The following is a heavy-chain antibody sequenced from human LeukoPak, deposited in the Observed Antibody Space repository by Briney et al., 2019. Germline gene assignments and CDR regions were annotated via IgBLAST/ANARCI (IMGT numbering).Heavy chain of an antibody. V-gene: IGHV4-34*01. CDR2: INHSGST. CDR1: GGSFSGYY. J-gene: IGHJ4*02. D-gene: IGHD2-21*02. Sequence: SETLSLTCAVYGGSFSGYYWSWIRQPPGKGLEWIGEINHSGSTNYNPSLKSRVTISVDTSKNQFSLKLSSVTAADTAVYYCARARDRSRVLGPIAYYFDYWGQGTLVTVSS. CDR3: ARARDRSRVLGPIAYYFDY.